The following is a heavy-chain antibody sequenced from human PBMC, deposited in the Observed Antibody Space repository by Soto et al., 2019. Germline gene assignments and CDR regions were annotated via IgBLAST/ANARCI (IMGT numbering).Heavy chain of an antibody. D-gene: IGHD1-20*01. CDR2: ISYDGSIK. Sequence: QPGGSLRLSCAASGFRFNDYCMHWVRQAPGKGLQWVALISYDGSIKYYADSVKGRFTISRDISKNTLFLQMNSLKAEDTAVYYCAKELRNWNTYYYYYTMDVWGQGTTVTVSS. CDR1: GFRFNDYC. V-gene: IGHV3-30*18. J-gene: IGHJ6*02. CDR3: AKELRNWNTYYYYYTMDV.